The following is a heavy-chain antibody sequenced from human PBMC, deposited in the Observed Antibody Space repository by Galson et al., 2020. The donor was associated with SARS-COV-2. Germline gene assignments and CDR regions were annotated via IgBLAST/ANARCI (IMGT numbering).Heavy chain of an antibody. CDR2: IYYTETT. CDR1: GGSVSSGDYY. J-gene: IGHJ6*02. CDR3: ARDRPGPTPYSYYGMDV. Sequence: ASETLSLTCSVSGGSVSSGDYYWSWIRKPPGKGLAWIGYIYYTETTNYNPSLKSRVTISLDKSKNHFSLRLSSVTAADTAVYYCARDRPGPTPYSYYGMDVWGQGTTVTVSS. V-gene: IGHV4-61*08. D-gene: IGHD1-26*01.